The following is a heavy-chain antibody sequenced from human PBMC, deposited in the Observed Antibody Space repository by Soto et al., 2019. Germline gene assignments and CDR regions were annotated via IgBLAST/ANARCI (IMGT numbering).Heavy chain of an antibody. D-gene: IGHD6-19*01. CDR3: ASDPPYSTGWYAGFDP. CDR2: ISAYDGIT. CDR1: GYNVTSYG. J-gene: IGHJ5*02. Sequence: QVQLVQSGAEVKKPGASVKVSCKASGYNVTSYGISWVRQAPAQGLERLGWISAYDGITNYAQKLQGRVTMTTDPSTSTAYRELRSRRSDDTAVYYCASDPPYSTGWYAGFDPWGKGTLVTVSS. V-gene: IGHV1-18*01.